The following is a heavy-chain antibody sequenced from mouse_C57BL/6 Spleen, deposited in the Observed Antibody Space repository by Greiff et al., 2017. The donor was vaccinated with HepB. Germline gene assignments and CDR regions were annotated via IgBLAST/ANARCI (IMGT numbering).Heavy chain of an antibody. CDR1: GFNIKDDY. Sequence: VQLQQSGAELVRPGASVKLSCTASGFNIKDDYMHWVKQRPEQGLEWIGWIDPENGDTEYASKFQGKATITADTSSNTAYLQLSSLTSEDTAVYYCTTNSLWCFDVWGTGTTVTVSS. D-gene: IGHD6-1*01. V-gene: IGHV14-4*01. CDR2: IDPENGDT. CDR3: TTNSLWCFDV. J-gene: IGHJ1*03.